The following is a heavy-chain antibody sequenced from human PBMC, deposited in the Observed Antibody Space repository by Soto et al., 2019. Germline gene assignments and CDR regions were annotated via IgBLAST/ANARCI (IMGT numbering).Heavy chain of an antibody. Sequence: QVQLVQSGAEVKKPGSSVKVSCKASGGTFATYGISWVRQAPGEGLEWMGGIIPVFGTTNYAQKFQGRVTLTADESTSTAYMELSSLRSEDTALYYCASVGYLDSSGYPITPFDLWGQGTMVTV. J-gene: IGHJ3*01. CDR2: IIPVFGTT. D-gene: IGHD3-22*01. V-gene: IGHV1-69*01. CDR1: GGTFATYG. CDR3: ASVGYLDSSGYPITPFDL.